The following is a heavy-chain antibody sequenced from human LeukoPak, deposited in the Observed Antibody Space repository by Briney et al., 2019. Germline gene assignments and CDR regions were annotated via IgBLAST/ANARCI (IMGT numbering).Heavy chain of an antibody. CDR1: GFTFSSYAM. V-gene: IGHV4-4*02. CDR3: ARSGYESSFLHREFDP. CDR2: IYHSGST. Sequence: NPGGSLRLSCAASGFTFSSYAMSWVRQPPGKGLEWIGEIYHSGSTNYNPSLKSRVTISVDKSKNQFSLKLSSVTAADTAVYYCARSGYESSFLHREFDPWGQGTLVTVSS. D-gene: IGHD5-12*01. J-gene: IGHJ5*02.